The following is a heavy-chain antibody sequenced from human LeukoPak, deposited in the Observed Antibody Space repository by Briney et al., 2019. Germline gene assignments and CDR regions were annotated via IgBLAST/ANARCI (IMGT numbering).Heavy chain of an antibody. CDR3: ARARNYCSGGSCYYFDY. Sequence: ASVKVSCKASGYTFTGYYMHWVRQAPGQGFEWMGRINPNSGGTNYAQKFQGRVTMTRDTSISTAYMELSRLRSDDTAVYYCARARNYCSGGSCYYFDYWGQGTLVTVSS. V-gene: IGHV1-2*06. D-gene: IGHD2-15*01. CDR1: GYTFTGYY. CDR2: INPNSGGT. J-gene: IGHJ4*02.